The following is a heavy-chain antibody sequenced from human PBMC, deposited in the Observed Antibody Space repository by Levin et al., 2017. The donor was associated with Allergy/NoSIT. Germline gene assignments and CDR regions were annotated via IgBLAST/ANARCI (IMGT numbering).Heavy chain of an antibody. D-gene: IGHD3-10*01. CDR3: ARGRSYYGSGSYDY. CDR2: IKHSGST. J-gene: IGHJ4*02. CDR1: GGSFSGYY. Sequence: PSETPSLTCAVYGGSFSGYYWSWIRQPPGKGLEWIGEIKHSGSTNYTPSLKSRVTISVDTSKNQFSLKLSSVTAADTAVYYCARGRSYYGSGSYDYWGQGTLVTVSS. V-gene: IGHV4-34*01.